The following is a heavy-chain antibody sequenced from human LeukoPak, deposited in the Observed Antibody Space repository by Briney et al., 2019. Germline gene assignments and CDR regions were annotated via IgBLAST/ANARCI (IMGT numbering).Heavy chain of an antibody. J-gene: IGHJ4*02. V-gene: IGHV3-33*08. CDR2: IWSDSTNK. Sequence: GGSLRLSCAPSGFTFSTYAMHWVRQAPGKGLEWVAVIWSDSTNKYYADSVRGRFTISRDNSKNTLYLQMSSLRAEDTAMYYCARDRLTTVTTFHFDYWGQGTLVTVSS. CDR3: ARDRLTTVTTFHFDY. D-gene: IGHD4-17*01. CDR1: GFTFSTYA.